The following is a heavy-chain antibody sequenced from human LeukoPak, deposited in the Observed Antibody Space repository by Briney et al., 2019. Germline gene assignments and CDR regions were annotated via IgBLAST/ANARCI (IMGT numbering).Heavy chain of an antibody. J-gene: IGHJ4*02. V-gene: IGHV3-48*03. D-gene: IGHD3-22*01. Sequence: GGSLRLSCVASGFIFSRYEMNWVRQAPGKGLEWLSYIGTSGSIMSYADSVKGRFTISGDNAKNSLYLQMNSLRAEDTAVYYCARREFYDTSGYLFDYWGQGTLVTVSS. CDR1: GFIFSRYE. CDR2: IGTSGSIM. CDR3: ARREFYDTSGYLFDY.